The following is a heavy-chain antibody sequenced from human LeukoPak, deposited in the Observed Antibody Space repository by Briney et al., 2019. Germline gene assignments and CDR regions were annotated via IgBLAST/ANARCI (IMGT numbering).Heavy chain of an antibody. CDR1: GGSISSYY. V-gene: IGHV4-4*07. D-gene: IGHD3-22*01. Sequence: SETLSLTCTVSGGSISSYYWSWIRQPAGKGLEWIGRIYTSGSTNYNPSLKSRVTMSVDTSKNQFSLKLSSVTAADTAVYYCARGRRITMIVVVIEWFDPWGQGTLVTVSS. CDR3: ARGRRITMIVVVIEWFDP. CDR2: IYTSGST. J-gene: IGHJ5*02.